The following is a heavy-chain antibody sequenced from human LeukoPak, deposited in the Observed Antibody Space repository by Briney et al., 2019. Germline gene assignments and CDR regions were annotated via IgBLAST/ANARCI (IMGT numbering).Heavy chain of an antibody. CDR1: GGTFSSYA. Sequence: VASVKVSCKASGGTFSSYAISWVRQAPGQGLEWMGGIIPIFGTANYAQKSQGRVTITADESTSTAYMELSSLRSEDTAVYYCARDRPRSSTRANYYYYGMDVWGQGTTVTVSS. CDR2: IIPIFGTA. D-gene: IGHD2-2*01. J-gene: IGHJ6*02. V-gene: IGHV1-69*13. CDR3: ARDRPRSSTRANYYYYGMDV.